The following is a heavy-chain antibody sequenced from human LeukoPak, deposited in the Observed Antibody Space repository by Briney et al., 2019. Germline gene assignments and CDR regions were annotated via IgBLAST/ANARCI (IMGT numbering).Heavy chain of an antibody. CDR2: IYSCGST. Sequence: GGSLRLSCAASGFTVSSNYMSWVRQAPGKGLEWVSVIYSCGSTYYADSVKGRFTISRDNSKNTLYLQMNSLRAEDTAVYYCARDLKVERFQYYYDSSGPQGDAFDIWGQGTMVTVSS. V-gene: IGHV3-66*03. CDR3: ARDLKVERFQYYYDSSGPQGDAFDI. D-gene: IGHD3-22*01. J-gene: IGHJ3*02. CDR1: GFTVSSNY.